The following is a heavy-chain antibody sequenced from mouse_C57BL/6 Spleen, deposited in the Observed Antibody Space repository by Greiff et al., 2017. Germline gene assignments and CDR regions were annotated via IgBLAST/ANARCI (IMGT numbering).Heavy chain of an antibody. Sequence: VQLQESGAELVRPGASVTLSCKASGYTFTDDEMHWVKQTPVHGLEWIGAIDPETGGTAYNQKFQGKAILTADKSSSTAYMELRSLTSEDSAVYYCTRQGDDGYYYFDDWGQGTTLTVSS. CDR3: TRQGDDGYYYFDD. V-gene: IGHV1-15*01. CDR2: IDPETGGT. J-gene: IGHJ2*01. D-gene: IGHD2-3*01. CDR1: GYTFTDDE.